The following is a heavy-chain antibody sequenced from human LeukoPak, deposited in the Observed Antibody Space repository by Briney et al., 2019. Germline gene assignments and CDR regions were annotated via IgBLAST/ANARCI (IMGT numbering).Heavy chain of an antibody. CDR3: ARESYHVLRFGELSTRPNFDY. CDR2: ISYDGSNK. Sequence: GGSLRLSCAASGFTFSSYAMHWVRQAPGKGLEWVAVISYDGSNKYYADSVKGRFTISRDNSKNTLYLQMNSLRAEDTAVYYCARESYHVLRFGELSTRPNFDYWGQGTLVTVSS. D-gene: IGHD3-10*01. J-gene: IGHJ4*02. V-gene: IGHV3-30*14. CDR1: GFTFSSYA.